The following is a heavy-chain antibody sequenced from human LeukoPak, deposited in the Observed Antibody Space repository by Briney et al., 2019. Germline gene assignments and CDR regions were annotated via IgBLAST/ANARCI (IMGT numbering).Heavy chain of an antibody. D-gene: IGHD3-10*01. V-gene: IGHV4-61*02. Sequence: SQTLSLTCTVSGASISSGSNSWGWIRQPAGKGLEWIGRINTSGTTNYNPSLKSRVTMSIDTSKNQFSLKLSSVTAADTAVYYCAASYGSGYADYWGQGTLVTVSS. CDR3: AASYGSGYADY. J-gene: IGHJ4*02. CDR1: GASISSGSNS. CDR2: INTSGTT.